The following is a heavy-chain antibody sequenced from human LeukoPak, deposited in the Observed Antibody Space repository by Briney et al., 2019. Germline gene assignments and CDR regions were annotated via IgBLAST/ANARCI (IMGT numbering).Heavy chain of an antibody. CDR2: IYTSGST. CDR3: ARETPGFIEYIVVVPAAANYYMDV. CDR1: GGSISSGSYY. J-gene: IGHJ6*03. V-gene: IGHV4-61*02. D-gene: IGHD2-2*01. Sequence: SETLSLTCTVSGGSISSGSYYWSWIRQPAGKGLEWIGRIYTSGSTNYNPSLKSRVTISVDTSKNQFSLKLSSVTAADTAVYYCARETPGFIEYIVVVPAAANYYMDVWGKGTTVTVSS.